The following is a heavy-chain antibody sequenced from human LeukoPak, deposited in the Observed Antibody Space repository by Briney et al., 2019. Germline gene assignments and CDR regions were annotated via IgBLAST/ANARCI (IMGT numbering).Heavy chain of an antibody. D-gene: IGHD6-19*01. J-gene: IGHJ4*02. V-gene: IGHV3-21*01. CDR1: GLPFSSYA. Sequence: GGSLRLSCAASGLPFSSYAMSWVRQAPGKGLEWVSSISRTSGNIYYADSVKGRFTISRDNAKNSLYLQMHSLRAEDTAVYYCATEFLGAVAETGDYWGQGTLVTVSS. CDR3: ATEFLGAVAETGDY. CDR2: ISRTSGNI.